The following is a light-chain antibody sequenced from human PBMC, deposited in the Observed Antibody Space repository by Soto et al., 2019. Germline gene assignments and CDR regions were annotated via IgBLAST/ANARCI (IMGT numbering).Light chain of an antibody. J-gene: IGLJ1*01. V-gene: IGLV1-40*01. CDR1: SSNIGAGYD. CDR3: QSYYSSRSGAYV. Sequence: QSVLTQPPSVSGAPGQRVTISCTGSSSNIGAGYDVPWYQQLPGTAPKLLIYGNSNRPSGVPDRFSGSKSGTSASLAITGPEAVDEADYYCQSYYSSRSGAYVFGTVTKVTVL. CDR2: GNS.